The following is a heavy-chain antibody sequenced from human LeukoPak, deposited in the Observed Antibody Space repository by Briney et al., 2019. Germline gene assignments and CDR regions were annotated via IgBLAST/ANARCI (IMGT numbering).Heavy chain of an antibody. CDR3: ARLSLRDGYNPYYFDY. CDR2: IYSGGST. Sequence: GRSLRLSCAASGFTVSSNYMSWVRQAPGKGLEWVSVIYSGGSTYYADSVKGRFTISRDNSKNTLYLQMNSLRAEDTAVYYCARLSLRDGYNPYYFDYWGQGTLVTVSS. V-gene: IGHV3-53*01. CDR1: GFTVSSNY. J-gene: IGHJ4*02. D-gene: IGHD5-24*01.